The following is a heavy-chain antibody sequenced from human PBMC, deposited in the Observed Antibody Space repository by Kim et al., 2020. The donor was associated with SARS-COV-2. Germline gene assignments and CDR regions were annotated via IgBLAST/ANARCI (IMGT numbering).Heavy chain of an antibody. CDR3: ATGNEIYFFNQ. D-gene: IGHD1-1*01. CDR2: INRNNGGT. J-gene: IGHJ4*02. V-gene: IGHV1-2*02. Sequence: ASVKVSCKASGYTFTGYYLHWVRQAPGQGLEWMGWINRNNGGTNYAQNFQGRVTMTRDTSISTAFIELSGLRSDDTAVYYFATGNEIYFFNQWGQGTLVT. CDR1: GYTFTGYY.